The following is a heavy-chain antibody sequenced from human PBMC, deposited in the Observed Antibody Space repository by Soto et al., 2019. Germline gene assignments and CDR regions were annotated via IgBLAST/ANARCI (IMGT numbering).Heavy chain of an antibody. Sequence: SETLSLTCTASGGSISSSSYYWGWIRQPPGKGLEWIGSIYYSGSTYYNPSLKSRVTISVDTSKNQFSLKLSSVTAADTAVYYCARHWAKVVPGATYYYYFMDVWGKGTTVTVSS. CDR1: GGSISSSSYY. J-gene: IGHJ6*03. CDR3: ARHWAKVVPGATYYYYFMDV. D-gene: IGHD2-2*01. CDR2: IYYSGST. V-gene: IGHV4-39*01.